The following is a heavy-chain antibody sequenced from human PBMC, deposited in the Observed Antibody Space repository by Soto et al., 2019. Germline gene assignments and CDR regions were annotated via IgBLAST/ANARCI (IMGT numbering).Heavy chain of an antibody. V-gene: IGHV4-39*01. CDR1: GGSISSSRCH. Sequence: TVSGGSISSSRCHWGWIRQPPGKGLEWIASIKYSGTTFYNPSLKSRVTISVDTSKNQFSLKLSSVTAADTAVYYCARARSASGSLYFDYWGQGTLVTVSS. CDR3: ARARSASGSLYFDY. CDR2: IKYSGTT. J-gene: IGHJ4*02. D-gene: IGHD3-10*01.